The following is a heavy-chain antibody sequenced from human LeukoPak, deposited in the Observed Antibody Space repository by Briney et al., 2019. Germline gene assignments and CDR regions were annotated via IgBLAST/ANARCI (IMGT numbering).Heavy chain of an antibody. V-gene: IGHV1-2*02. CDR3: VRVEGGWDSSGYYFEYFQH. CDR2: INPKSGGA. J-gene: IGHJ1*01. D-gene: IGHD3-22*01. CDR1: GYIFTGYY. Sequence: GASVKDSCKASGYIFTGYYMHWVRQAPGRGLAWMGWINPKSGGANYAQKFQGRVTMNMDTSISTAYMALSRQRSDDTAVYDCVRVEGGWDSSGYYFEYFQHWGQGTLVTVSS.